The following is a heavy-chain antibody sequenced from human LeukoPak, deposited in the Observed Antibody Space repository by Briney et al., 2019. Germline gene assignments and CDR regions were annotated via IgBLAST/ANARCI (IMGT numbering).Heavy chain of an antibody. CDR1: GISFSNYS. Sequence: GGSLRLSCAASGISFSNYSMNWVRQAPGKGLEWVSLISSSSRFIYYGDSVKGRFTISRDNAKKSLYLQMNSLRAEDTAVYYCARAVYCSGGGCFWYFDLWGRGTLVTVSS. D-gene: IGHD2-15*01. V-gene: IGHV3-21*01. CDR3: ARAVYCSGGGCFWYFDL. CDR2: ISSSSRFI. J-gene: IGHJ2*01.